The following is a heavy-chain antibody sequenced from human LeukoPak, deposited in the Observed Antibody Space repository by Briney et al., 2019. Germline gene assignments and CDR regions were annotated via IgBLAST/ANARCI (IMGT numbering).Heavy chain of an antibody. V-gene: IGHV1-8*01. CDR1: GYTFTSYD. D-gene: IGHD4-17*01. Sequence: ASVKVSCTASGYTFTSYDINWVRQATGQGPEWMGWMNPNSGNTGYAQKFQGRVTMTRNTSISTAYMELSSLRSEDTAVYYCARGRTVDGFDPWGQGTLVTVSS. CDR3: ARGRTVDGFDP. J-gene: IGHJ5*02. CDR2: MNPNSGNT.